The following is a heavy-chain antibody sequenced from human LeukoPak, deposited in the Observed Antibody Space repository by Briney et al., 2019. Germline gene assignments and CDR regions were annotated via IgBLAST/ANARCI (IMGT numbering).Heavy chain of an antibody. CDR3: VKGTSTKYYYYGMDV. D-gene: IGHD2-2*01. CDR1: GFAFSNYA. Sequence: PGGSLRLSCSASGFAFSNYATHWVRQAPGKGLEYVAGINSNGGSTFYADSVKGRFTMSGDNSKNTLYLQTSSLRAEDTAVYYCVKGTSTKYYYYGMDVWGQGTTVTVSS. CDR2: INSNGGST. V-gene: IGHV3-64D*06. J-gene: IGHJ6*02.